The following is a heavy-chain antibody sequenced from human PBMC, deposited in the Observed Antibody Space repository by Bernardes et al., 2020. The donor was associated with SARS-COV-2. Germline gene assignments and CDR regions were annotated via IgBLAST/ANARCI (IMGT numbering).Heavy chain of an antibody. CDR3: AKEGSVFMIRGVTTGGMDV. J-gene: IGHJ6*02. D-gene: IGHD3-10*01. CDR2: ISYEGSRI. Sequence: GGSLRLSCEASGFTFNNHGMHWVRQAPGKGLEWVAVISYEGSRIYYGDSVKGRFTISRDNSKNTLYLQMDSLRPEDTAVYYCAKEGSVFMIRGVTTGGMDVWGQGTTVTVSS. V-gene: IGHV3-30*18. CDR1: GFTFNNHG.